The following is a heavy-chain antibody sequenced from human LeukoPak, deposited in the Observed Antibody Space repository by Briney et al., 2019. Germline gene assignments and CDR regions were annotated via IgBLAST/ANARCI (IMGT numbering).Heavy chain of an antibody. V-gene: IGHV4-38-2*02. CDR1: GGSISGYY. CDR3: ARAAWYYDSSGYYYGGNWFDP. Sequence: SETLSLTCTVSGGSISGYYWGWIRQPPGKGLEWIGSIYHSGSTYYNPSLKSRVTISVDTSKNQFSLKLSSVTAADTAAYYCARAAWYYDSSGYYYGGNWFDPWGQGTLVTVSS. D-gene: IGHD3-22*01. CDR2: IYHSGST. J-gene: IGHJ5*02.